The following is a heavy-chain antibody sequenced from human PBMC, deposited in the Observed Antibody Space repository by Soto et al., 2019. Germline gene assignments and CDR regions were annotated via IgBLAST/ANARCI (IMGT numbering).Heavy chain of an antibody. CDR1: GGSISSGDYY. V-gene: IGHV4-31*03. Sequence: SETLSLTCTVSGGSISSGDYYWSWIRQHPGKGLEWIGYIYYSGSTYYNPSLKSRVTISVDTSKNQFSLKLSSVPAADTAVYYCARPHYYYDSSVYFHYWGRGSRVTVS. D-gene: IGHD3-22*01. CDR2: IYYSGST. J-gene: IGHJ4*02. CDR3: ARPHYYYDSSVYFHY.